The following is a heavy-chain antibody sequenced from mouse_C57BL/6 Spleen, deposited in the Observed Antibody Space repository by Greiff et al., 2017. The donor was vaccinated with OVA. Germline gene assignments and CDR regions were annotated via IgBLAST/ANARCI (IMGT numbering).Heavy chain of an antibody. CDR3: ARVDYGSPFDC. V-gene: IGHV1-80*01. J-gene: IGHJ2*01. CDR2: IYSGDGDT. Sequence: QVHLKQSGAELVKPGASVKISCTASGYAFTSYWMNWVKQRPGKGLEWIGHIYSGDGDTYYTGKLKGKATLTADKSSSTAYMQLSSLTSDDAAVYFCARVDYGSPFDCWGQGTTLTVSS. D-gene: IGHD2-4*01. CDR1: GYAFTSYW.